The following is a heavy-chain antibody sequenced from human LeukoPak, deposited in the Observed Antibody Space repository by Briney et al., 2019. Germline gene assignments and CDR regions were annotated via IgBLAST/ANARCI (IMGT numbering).Heavy chain of an antibody. CDR2: ISTDSSTI. D-gene: IGHD6-13*01. Sequence: GGSLRLSCAASGFTFSGYSLNWVRQAPGRGLEWISYISTDSSTIYYADSVQGRFTISRDNARNSLYLQMNSLRAEDTAVYYCAKDRYGSSWYYFDYWGQGTLVTVSS. CDR3: AKDRYGSSWYYFDY. V-gene: IGHV3-48*01. CDR1: GFTFSGYS. J-gene: IGHJ4*02.